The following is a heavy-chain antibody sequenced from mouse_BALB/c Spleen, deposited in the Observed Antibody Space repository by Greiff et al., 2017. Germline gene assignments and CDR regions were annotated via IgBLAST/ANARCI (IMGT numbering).Heavy chain of an antibody. D-gene: IGHD3-2*02. CDR2: ISSGGSYT. J-gene: IGHJ3*01. CDR3: TRDQGGFAY. V-gene: IGHV5-6-4*01. Sequence: EVKLMESGGGLVKPGGSLKLSCAASGFTFSSYTMSWVRQTPEKRLEWVATISSGGSYTYYPDSVKGRFTISRDNAKNTLYLQMSSLKSEDTAMYYCTRDQGGFAYWGQGTLVTVSA. CDR1: GFTFSSYT.